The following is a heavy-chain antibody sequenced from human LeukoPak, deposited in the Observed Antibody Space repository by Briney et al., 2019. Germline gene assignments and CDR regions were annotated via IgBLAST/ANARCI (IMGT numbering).Heavy chain of an antibody. CDR1: GFTFSSYE. J-gene: IGHJ3*02. Sequence: GGSLRLSCAASGFTFSSYEMNWVRQAPGKGLEWVSYISSSGSTIYYADSVKGRFTISRDNAKNSLYLQMNSLRAEDTAVYYCAKPRIMGIAAAGTLEDIWGQGTMVTVSS. D-gene: IGHD6-13*01. V-gene: IGHV3-48*03. CDR3: AKPRIMGIAAAGTLEDI. CDR2: ISSSGSTI.